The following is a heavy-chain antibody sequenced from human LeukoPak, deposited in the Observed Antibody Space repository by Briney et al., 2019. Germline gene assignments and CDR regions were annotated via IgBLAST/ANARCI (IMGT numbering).Heavy chain of an antibody. V-gene: IGHV3-23*01. CDR2: ISDSGGST. D-gene: IGHD3-22*01. CDR3: AKFYYDGSGFFAC. CDR1: GFIVSSIY. J-gene: IGHJ4*02. Sequence: GGSLRLSCAASGFIVSSIYMSWVRQAPGKGREWVSAISDSGGSTYFADSVKGRFTISRDNSKNTLCLQMNSLRAEDTAVYYCAKFYYDGSGFFACWGQGTLVTVSS.